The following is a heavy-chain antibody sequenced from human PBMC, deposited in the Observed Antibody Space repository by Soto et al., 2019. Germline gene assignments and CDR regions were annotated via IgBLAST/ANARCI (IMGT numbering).Heavy chain of an antibody. CDR1: GYTFTSYG. J-gene: IGHJ4*02. CDR3: ARDSRIAARPSNP. CDR2: ISAYNGNT. V-gene: IGHV1-18*01. Sequence: SVKVSCKASGYTFTSYGISWVRQAPGQGLEWMGWISAYNGNTNYAQKLQGRVTMTTDTSTSTAYVELRSLRSDDTAVYYCARDSRIAARPSNPWGQGTLVTVSS. D-gene: IGHD6-6*01.